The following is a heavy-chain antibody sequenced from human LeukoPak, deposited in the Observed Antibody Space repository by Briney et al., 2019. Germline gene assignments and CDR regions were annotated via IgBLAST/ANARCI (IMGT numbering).Heavy chain of an antibody. CDR2: IYSSGST. D-gene: IGHD6-19*01. CDR3: ARVFSSGSYYYYYMDV. V-gene: IGHV4-59*01. Sequence: PSETLSLTCNVSGGSIRGYYWSWIRQPPGKGLEWIGYIYSSGSTNYNPSLKSRVTMSVDTSKNQFSLKVNSVTAADTAVYYCARVFSSGSYYYYYMDVWGKGTTVTISS. J-gene: IGHJ6*03. CDR1: GGSIRGYY.